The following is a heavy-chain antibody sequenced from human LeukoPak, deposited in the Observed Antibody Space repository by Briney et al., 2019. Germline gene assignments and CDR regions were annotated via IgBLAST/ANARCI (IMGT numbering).Heavy chain of an antibody. Sequence: ASVKVSCKASGYTFTSYYMHWVRQAPGQGLEWMGIINPSGGSTSYAQKFQGRVTMTRDTSTSTVYMELSSLRSEDTAVYYCARASITIFGVVTDYFDYWGQGTLVTVSS. D-gene: IGHD3-3*01. V-gene: IGHV1-46*01. CDR1: GYTFTSYY. CDR2: INPSGGST. J-gene: IGHJ4*02. CDR3: ARASITIFGVVTDYFDY.